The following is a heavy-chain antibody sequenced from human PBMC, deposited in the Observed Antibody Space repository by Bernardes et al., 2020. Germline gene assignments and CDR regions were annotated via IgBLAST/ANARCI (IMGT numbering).Heavy chain of an antibody. Sequence: SETLSLTCAVYGGSFSGYYWSWIRQPPGKGLEWIGEINHSGSTNYNPSLKSRVTISVDTSKNQFSLKLSSVTAADTAVYYCARGPNRLAFPYYYYGMDVWGQATTVTVSS. V-gene: IGHV4-34*01. J-gene: IGHJ6*02. CDR1: GGSFSGYY. CDR2: INHSGST. CDR3: ARGPNRLAFPYYYYGMDV.